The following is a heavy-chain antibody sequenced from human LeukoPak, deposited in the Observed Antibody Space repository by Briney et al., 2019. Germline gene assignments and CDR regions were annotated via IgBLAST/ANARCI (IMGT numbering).Heavy chain of an antibody. CDR2: ISYDGSNK. CDR1: GFTFSSYA. V-gene: IGHV3-30*04. CDR3: AREPYYDFWSGLDY. Sequence: GGSLRLSCAASGFTFSSYAMHWVRQAPGKGLEWVAVISYDGSNKYYADSVKGRFTISRDNSKSTLYLQMNSLRAEDTAVYYCAREPYYDFWSGLDYWGQGTLVTVSS. D-gene: IGHD3-3*01. J-gene: IGHJ4*02.